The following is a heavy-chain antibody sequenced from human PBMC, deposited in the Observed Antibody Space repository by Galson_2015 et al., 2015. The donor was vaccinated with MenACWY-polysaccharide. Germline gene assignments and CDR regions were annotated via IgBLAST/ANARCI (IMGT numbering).Heavy chain of an antibody. D-gene: IGHD5-18*01. CDR3: ARVVRRKYSYSDS. CDR1: GYTFNSYD. J-gene: IGHJ4*02. Sequence: SVKVSCKASGYTFNSYDINWVRQATGQGLEWMGWMNPSSGNTGYAQKFQGRVTMTRDTSINTAYMELSSLRYEDTAVYYCARVVRRKYSYSDSWGQGTLVTVSS. CDR2: MNPSSGNT. V-gene: IGHV1-8*01.